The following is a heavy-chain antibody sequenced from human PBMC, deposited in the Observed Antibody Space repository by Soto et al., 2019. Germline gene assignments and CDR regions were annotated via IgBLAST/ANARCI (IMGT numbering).Heavy chain of an antibody. CDR3: ARLTYYDSTGRVDY. D-gene: IGHD2-8*02. CDR1: GVSISTFY. Sequence: SETLSLTCTVSGVSISTFYWSWIRQSPGRGLEWVGYVYYSGYTNYNPSLKSRVAMSIDTSESRFSLRLNSVTAADTAVYYCARLTYYDSTGRVDYWGQGTLVT. CDR2: VYYSGYT. V-gene: IGHV4-59*01. J-gene: IGHJ4*02.